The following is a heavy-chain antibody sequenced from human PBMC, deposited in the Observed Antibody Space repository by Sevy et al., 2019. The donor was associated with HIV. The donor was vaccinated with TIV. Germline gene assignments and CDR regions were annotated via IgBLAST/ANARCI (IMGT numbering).Heavy chain of an antibody. CDR2: ISWNSGSI. V-gene: IGHV3-9*01. D-gene: IGHD6-13*01. Sequence: GGSLRLSCAASGFTFDDYAMHWVRQAPGKGLEWVSGISWNSGSIGYADSVKGRLTISRDNAKNSLYLQMNSLRAEDTALYYCAKTKARIAAAVGAFDIWGQGTMVTVSS. J-gene: IGHJ3*02. CDR1: GFTFDDYA. CDR3: AKTKARIAAAVGAFDI.